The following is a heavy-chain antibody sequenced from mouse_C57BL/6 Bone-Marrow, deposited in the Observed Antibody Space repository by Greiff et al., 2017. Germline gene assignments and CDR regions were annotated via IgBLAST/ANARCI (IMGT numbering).Heavy chain of an antibody. CDR3: RWLLYAMDY. V-gene: IGHV14-1*01. J-gene: IGHJ4*01. Sequence: EVKLVASGAELVRPGASVKLSCTASGFNIKDYYMHWVKQRPEQGLEWIGRIDPEDGDTEYAPKFQGKATMTADTSSNTAYLQLSILTSEDTAVYYCRWLLYAMDYWGQGTSVTVSS. CDR2: IDPEDGDT. D-gene: IGHD2-3*01. CDR1: GFNIKDYY.